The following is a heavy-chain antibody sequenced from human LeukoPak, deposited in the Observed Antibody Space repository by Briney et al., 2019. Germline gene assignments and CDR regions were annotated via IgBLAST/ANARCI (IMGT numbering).Heavy chain of an antibody. J-gene: IGHJ4*02. Sequence: GGSLRLSCAASGFTFRAYSMNWVRQALGKGLEWVSSISGSSNSIYYADSVKGRFTVSRDNAKNSLSLQMNSLRAEDTAMYFCARDSYYDGGLLDYWGQGTLVTVSS. D-gene: IGHD3-16*01. CDR3: ARDSYYDGGLLDY. CDR1: GFTFRAYS. V-gene: IGHV3-21*01. CDR2: ISGSSNSI.